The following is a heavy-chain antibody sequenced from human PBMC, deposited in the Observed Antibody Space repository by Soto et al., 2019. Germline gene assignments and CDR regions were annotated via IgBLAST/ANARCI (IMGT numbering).Heavy chain of an antibody. V-gene: IGHV1-18*01. CDR2: LNTDNGKT. Sequence: QVQLVQSGAEVKKPGASVKVSCRASGYSITNYGISWVRQAPGQGLEWMGWLNTDNGKTDYAQKFQGRVTMTTDTSTTLAYRERGSLTSDDTALYLCARGITIGGVLVGLDVLCEGTTVTVSS. J-gene: IGHJ6*02. CDR3: ARGITIGGVLVGLDV. D-gene: IGHD3-16*01. CDR1: GYSITNYG.